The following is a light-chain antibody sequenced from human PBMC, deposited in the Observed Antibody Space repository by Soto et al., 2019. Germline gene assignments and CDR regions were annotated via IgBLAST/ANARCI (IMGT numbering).Light chain of an antibody. J-gene: IGKJ1*01. CDR3: QQSYSIPVWT. CDR1: QSIDNY. V-gene: IGKV1-39*01. Sequence: DIQMTQCQASLXASXAHRVPNTXXXSQSIDNYLNWYQQKPGKAPKLLMFAASTLQSGVPSRFSGSGSETDFSLSVSGLQPGDFATYYCQQSYSIPVWTFGHGTKVDIK. CDR2: AAS.